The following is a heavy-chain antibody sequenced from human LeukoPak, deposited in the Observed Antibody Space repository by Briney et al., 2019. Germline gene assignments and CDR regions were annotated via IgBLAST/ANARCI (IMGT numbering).Heavy chain of an antibody. V-gene: IGHV3-30*04. CDR3: AGVYDSSGYYYYYGMDV. J-gene: IGHJ6*02. D-gene: IGHD3-22*01. Sequence: PGGSLRLSCAASGFTFSSYALLWVRQAPGKGLEWVAVISYDGSYKYYADSVKGRFTISRDNSKNTLYLHMDSLKAEDTAVYYCAGVYDSSGYYYYYGMDVWGQGTTVTVSS. CDR1: GFTFSSYA. CDR2: ISYDGSYK.